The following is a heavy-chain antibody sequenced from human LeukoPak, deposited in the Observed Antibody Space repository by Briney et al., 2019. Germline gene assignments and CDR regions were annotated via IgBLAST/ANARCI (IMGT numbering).Heavy chain of an antibody. V-gene: IGHV3-30*18. J-gene: IGHJ4*02. CDR2: ISFAGSTK. CDR3: AKGDDSSGYSLWDY. Sequence: PGGSLRLSCAASGSTFSNFGMHWVRQAPGKGLEWVAVISFAGSTKYHADSVKGRFTVSRDNSKNMLYLQMNSLRVEDTAVYYCAKGDDSSGYSLWDYWGQGTLVTVSS. D-gene: IGHD3-22*01. CDR1: GSTFSNFG.